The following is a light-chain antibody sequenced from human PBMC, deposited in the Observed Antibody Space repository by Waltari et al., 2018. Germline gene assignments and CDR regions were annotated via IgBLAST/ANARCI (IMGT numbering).Light chain of an antibody. CDR1: SSNIGAGYA. J-gene: IGLJ3*02. CDR2: GNP. Sequence: QSVLTQPPSVSGAPGQRVTISCTGSSSNIGAGYAVHWYQQLPGTAPKLLIYGNPTRPSGVPDRFSGSKSGTSASLAITGLQAEDEADYYCQCYDSSLSGSVFGGGTKLTVL. CDR3: QCYDSSLSGSV. V-gene: IGLV1-40*01.